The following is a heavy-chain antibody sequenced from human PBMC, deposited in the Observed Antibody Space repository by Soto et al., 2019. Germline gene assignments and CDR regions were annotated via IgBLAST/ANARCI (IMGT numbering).Heavy chain of an antibody. CDR1: GYTFTSYD. CDR3: ARGGGDTAMRDAFDI. Sequence: QVQLVQSGAEVKKPGASVKVSCKASGYTFTSYDINWVRQATGQGLEGMGWKNPNSGNTGYAQKVQGRVTMTRNTSISTAYMELGSLRSEDTAVYYCARGGGDTAMRDAFDIWGQGTMVTVSS. J-gene: IGHJ3*02. D-gene: IGHD5-18*01. CDR2: KNPNSGNT. V-gene: IGHV1-8*01.